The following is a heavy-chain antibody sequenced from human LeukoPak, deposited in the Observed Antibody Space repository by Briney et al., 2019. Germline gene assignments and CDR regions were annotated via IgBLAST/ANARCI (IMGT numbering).Heavy chain of an antibody. J-gene: IGHJ4*02. D-gene: IGHD6-13*01. Sequence: GGSLRLSCAASGFTFSSYAMHWVRQAPGKGLEWVAVISYDGSSKYYADSVKGRFTISRDNSKNTLYLQMNSLRAEDTAVYYCARVPAAGTGPDYWGQGTLVTVSS. CDR3: ARVPAAGTGPDY. CDR1: GFTFSSYA. V-gene: IGHV3-30-3*01. CDR2: ISYDGSSK.